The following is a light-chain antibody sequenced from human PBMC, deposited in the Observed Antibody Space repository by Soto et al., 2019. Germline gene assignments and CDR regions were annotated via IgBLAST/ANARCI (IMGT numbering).Light chain of an antibody. CDR1: QSVSSSY. CDR3: QQYQSLT. CDR2: GAS. J-gene: IGKJ4*01. V-gene: IGKV3-20*01. Sequence: IVLTQSPAILALSPGDRATLSCRASQSVSSSYLAWYQHKPGQAPRLLIHGASSGVTGIPDRFSGSGSGTDFTLTIPRLEPEDFAVYYCQQYQSLTFRGGTTVDI.